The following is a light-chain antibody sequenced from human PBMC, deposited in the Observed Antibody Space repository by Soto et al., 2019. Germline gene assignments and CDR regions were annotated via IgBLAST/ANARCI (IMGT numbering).Light chain of an antibody. CDR2: VAS. CDR3: QKHDSAPWT. Sequence: DIQMTQSPSSLSASVGDRVTISCRASQGISNYLAWYQQKPGKVPKLLIYVASTLQSGVPSRFSGSGSGTDFTLTISTLQPEDVATYYCQKHDSAPWTFGQGTKVEIK. V-gene: IGKV1-27*01. J-gene: IGKJ1*01. CDR1: QGISNY.